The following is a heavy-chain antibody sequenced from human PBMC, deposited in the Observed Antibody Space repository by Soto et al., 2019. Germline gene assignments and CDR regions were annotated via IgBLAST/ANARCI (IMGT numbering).Heavy chain of an antibody. CDR2: IIPIAAIA. J-gene: IGHJ5*02. CDR1: GGTFSRYT. Sequence: QVQLVQSGAEVKKPGSSVKVSCKASGGTFSRYTINWVRQAPGQGLEWMGRIIPIAAIANYTQKFQGRVTITVDKSSTTACMELSSLRSDDTAVYYCARGSTIVRGAPSWFDPWGPGTLVTVSS. CDR3: ARGSTIVRGAPSWFDP. V-gene: IGHV1-69*02. D-gene: IGHD3-10*01.